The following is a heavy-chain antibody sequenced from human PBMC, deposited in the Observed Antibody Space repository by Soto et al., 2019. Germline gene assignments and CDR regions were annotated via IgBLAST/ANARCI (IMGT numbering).Heavy chain of an antibody. CDR3: ARVPAATYLYYFDY. D-gene: IGHD2-2*01. CDR2: ISPFFGTA. CDR1: GYTFTSYG. V-gene: IGHV1-69*06. Sequence: EASVKVSCKASGYTFTSYGITWVRQAPGQGLEWMGGISPFFGTANYAQKFQGRVTITADTSTSTAYMELSSLRSEDTAVYYCARVPAATYLYYFDYWGQGTLVTVSS. J-gene: IGHJ4*02.